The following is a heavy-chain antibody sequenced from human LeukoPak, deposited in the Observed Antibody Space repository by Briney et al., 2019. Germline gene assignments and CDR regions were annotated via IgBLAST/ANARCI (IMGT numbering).Heavy chain of an antibody. J-gene: IGHJ4*02. D-gene: IGHD4-23*01. Sequence: GGSLRLSCAASGFTFSSYWMSWVRQAPGKGLVWVSRINSEGSITSYADSVKGRFTISRDNAKNTLYLQMNSLGAEDTAVYYCARDGGGEGTLDYWGQGTLVTVSS. CDR2: INSEGSIT. V-gene: IGHV3-74*01. CDR3: ARDGGGEGTLDY. CDR1: GFTFSSYW.